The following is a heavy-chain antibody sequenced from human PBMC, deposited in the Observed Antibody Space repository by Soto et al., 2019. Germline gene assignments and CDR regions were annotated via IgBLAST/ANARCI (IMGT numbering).Heavy chain of an antibody. CDR1: GGSISSYY. CDR2: IYTSGST. Sequence: SETLSLTCTVSGGSISSYYWSWIRQPAGKGLEWIGRIYTSGSTNYNPSLKSRVTMSVDTSKNQFSLKLSSVTAADTAVYYCARESGYYDSSGYYHFFFDYWGQGTLVTVYS. CDR3: ARESGYYDSSGYYHFFFDY. D-gene: IGHD3-22*01. J-gene: IGHJ4*02. V-gene: IGHV4-4*07.